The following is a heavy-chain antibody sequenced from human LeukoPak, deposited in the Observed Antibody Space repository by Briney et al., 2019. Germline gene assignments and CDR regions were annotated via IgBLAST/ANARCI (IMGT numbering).Heavy chain of an antibody. J-gene: IGHJ5*02. CDR2: IYYSGST. D-gene: IGHD3-16*02. Sequence: SETLSLTCTVSGGSISSGGYYWSWIRQHPGKGLEWIGYIYYSGSTYYNPSLKSRVTISVDTSKNQFSLKLSSVTAADTAVYYCAREIVAERSNWFDPWGQGTLVTVPS. CDR1: GGSISSGGYY. V-gene: IGHV4-31*03. CDR3: AREIVAERSNWFDP.